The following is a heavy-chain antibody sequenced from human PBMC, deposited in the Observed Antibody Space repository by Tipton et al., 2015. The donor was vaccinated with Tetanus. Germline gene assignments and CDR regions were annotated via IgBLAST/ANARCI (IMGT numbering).Heavy chain of an antibody. D-gene: IGHD6-13*01. V-gene: IGHV4-59*02. CDR1: GDSVSGYY. CDR2: VYYTGST. J-gene: IGHJ4*02. Sequence: TLSLTCTVSGDSVSGYYWSWIRHPPRTGLERIGYVYYTGSTKHNPSLKRRVTISMDRSKNQISLQLTSVTAADTAVYFCAGVTAQRTVLYFDHWGQGTLVTVSS. CDR3: AGVTAQRTVLYFDH.